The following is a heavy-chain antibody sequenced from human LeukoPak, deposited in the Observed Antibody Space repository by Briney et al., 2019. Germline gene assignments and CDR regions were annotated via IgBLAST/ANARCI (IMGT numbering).Heavy chain of an antibody. CDR3: AKGPDYGELYYFDY. CDR2: ISGSGGST. CDR1: GFTFSSYA. J-gene: IGHJ4*02. Sequence: PGGSLRLSCAASGFTFSSYAMSWVRQAPGKGLEWVSGISGSGGSTYYADSVKGRFTISRDNSKNTLYLQMNSLRAEDTAVYYCAKGPDYGELYYFDYWGQGTLVTVSS. V-gene: IGHV3-23*01. D-gene: IGHD4-17*01.